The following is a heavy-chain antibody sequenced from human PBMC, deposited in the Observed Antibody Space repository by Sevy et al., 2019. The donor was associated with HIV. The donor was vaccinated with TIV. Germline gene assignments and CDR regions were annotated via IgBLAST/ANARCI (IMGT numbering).Heavy chain of an antibody. Sequence: ASVKDSCKTSGYTFTDFYLHWLRQAPGQGLEWMSYIYRNTGGTNFARRFKGRVTMTTDTSTSNAYMELSGLTSDDTAVYFCARGRVIFDSWGQGTLVTVSS. CDR3: ARGRVIFDS. CDR2: IYRNTGGT. J-gene: IGHJ4*02. CDR1: GYTFTDFY. V-gene: IGHV1-2*02.